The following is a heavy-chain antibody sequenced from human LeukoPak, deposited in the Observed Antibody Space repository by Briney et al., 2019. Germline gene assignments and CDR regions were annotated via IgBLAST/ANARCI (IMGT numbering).Heavy chain of an antibody. V-gene: IGHV3-23*01. CDR2: ISGSGGST. CDR1: GLTFSSYA. D-gene: IGHD4-17*01. CDR3: AKVKYGDYVEGFDY. Sequence: GGSLRLSCAASGLTFSSYAMNWVRQAPGKGLEWVSAISGSGGSTYYADSVKGRFTISRDNSKNTLYLQMNSLRAEDTAVYYCAKVKYGDYVEGFDYWGQGTLVTVSS. J-gene: IGHJ4*02.